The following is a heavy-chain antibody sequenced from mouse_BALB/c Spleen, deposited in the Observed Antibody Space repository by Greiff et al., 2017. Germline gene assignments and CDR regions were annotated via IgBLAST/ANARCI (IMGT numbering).Heavy chain of an antibody. CDR2: IDPSDSET. CDR3: ARDYYGSSYCWYFDV. D-gene: IGHD1-1*01. Sequence: QVQLQQPGAELVKPGAPVKLSCKASGYTFTSYWMNWVKQRPGRGLEWIGRIDPSDSETHYNQKFKDKATLTVDKSSSTAYIQLSSLTSEDSAVYYCARDYYGSSYCWYFDVWGAGTTVTVSS. V-gene: IGHV1-69*02. J-gene: IGHJ1*01. CDR1: GYTFTSYW.